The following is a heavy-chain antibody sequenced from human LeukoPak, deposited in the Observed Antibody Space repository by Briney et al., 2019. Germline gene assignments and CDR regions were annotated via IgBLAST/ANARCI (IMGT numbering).Heavy chain of an antibody. D-gene: IGHD3-3*01. CDR1: GGSIINYY. Sequence: SETLSLTCTVSGGSIINYYWSWIRQPPGKGLEWIGYIYYSGSTNYNPSLKSRVTISVDTSKNQFSLKLSSVTAADTAVYYCARAPGFWSGYDEWGQGTLVTVSS. CDR3: ARAPGFWSGYDE. V-gene: IGHV4-59*01. CDR2: IYYSGST. J-gene: IGHJ4*02.